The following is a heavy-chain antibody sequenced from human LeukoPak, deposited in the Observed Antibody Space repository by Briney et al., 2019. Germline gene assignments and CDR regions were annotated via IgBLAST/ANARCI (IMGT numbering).Heavy chain of an antibody. CDR2: ISGGGGTT. J-gene: IGHJ4*02. CDR3: AKDGADYDSDYFDY. CDR1: GFTLSSYW. Sequence: GGSLRLSCEASGFTLSSYWMSWVRQAPGKGLEWVSRISGGGGTTYYAASVKGRFTISRDNSKNTLYLQINSLRAEDTAVYYCAKDGADYDSDYFDYWGQGTLVTVSS. D-gene: IGHD3-3*01. V-gene: IGHV3-23*01.